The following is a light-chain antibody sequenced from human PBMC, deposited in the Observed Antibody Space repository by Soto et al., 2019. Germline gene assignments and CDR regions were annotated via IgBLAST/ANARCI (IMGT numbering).Light chain of an antibody. J-gene: IGLJ2*01. Sequence: QSALTQPASVSGSPGQSITISCTGTSSDVGGYNYVSWYQQHPGKAPKLMIYDVSNRHSGVSNRFSGSKSGNTASLTISGLQAEDEADYDCSSYTSSSTLRVFGGGTKLTVL. CDR1: SSDVGGYNY. CDR2: DVS. V-gene: IGLV2-14*01. CDR3: SSYTSSSTLRV.